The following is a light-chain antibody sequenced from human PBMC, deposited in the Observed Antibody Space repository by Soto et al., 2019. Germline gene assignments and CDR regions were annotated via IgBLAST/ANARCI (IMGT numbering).Light chain of an antibody. CDR2: GAS. CDR3: QQYNSWPRT. CDR1: QGVNTN. V-gene: IGKV3-15*01. Sequence: EIVMTQSPATLSVSPGERATLSCRASQGVNTNLAWYQQKPGQAPQLLIYGASTRATGVPDRFNRSGSGTEFTLTITSLQSEDFATYSCQQYNSWPRTFGHGTKV. J-gene: IGKJ1*01.